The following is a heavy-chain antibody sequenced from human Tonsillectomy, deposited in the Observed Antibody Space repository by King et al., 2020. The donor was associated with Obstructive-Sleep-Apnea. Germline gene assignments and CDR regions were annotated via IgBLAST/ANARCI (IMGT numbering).Heavy chain of an antibody. CDR1: GFTFNRCA. D-gene: IGHD1-26*01. CDR2: ISYDGSDK. CDR3: ARGGPTYYYYAMDV. Sequence: QLVQSGGGVVQPGRSLRLSCAASGFTFNRCAMHWVRQAPGKGLEWVALISYDGSDKYYADSLKGRFTISRDHSKETLCLQMNSLRAEDTALYYCARGGPTYYYYAMDVWGQGTTVTVSS. V-gene: IGHV3-30*04. J-gene: IGHJ6*02.